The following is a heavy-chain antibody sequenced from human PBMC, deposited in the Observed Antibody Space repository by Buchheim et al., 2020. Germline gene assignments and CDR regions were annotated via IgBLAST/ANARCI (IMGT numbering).Heavy chain of an antibody. CDR3: ARDSLYCSSTSCYYWFDP. Sequence: QVQLQESGPGLVKPSETLSLTCTVSGGSISDYYWSWIRQPPGKGLEWIGFVYYSGSTNYNSSLKSRVTISVDTSKNQFSLRLSSVTAADTAVYYCARDSLYCSSTSCYYWFDPWGQGTL. V-gene: IGHV4-59*01. CDR2: VYYSGST. D-gene: IGHD2-2*01. CDR1: GGSISDYY. J-gene: IGHJ5*02.